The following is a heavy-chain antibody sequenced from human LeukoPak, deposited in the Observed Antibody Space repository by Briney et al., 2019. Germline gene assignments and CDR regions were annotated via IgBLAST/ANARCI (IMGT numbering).Heavy chain of an antibody. J-gene: IGHJ5*02. CDR1: GGSFSGYY. D-gene: IGHD6-19*01. CDR2: INHSGST. CDR3: ARRLTLSTVAVAGTRWFDP. Sequence: SETLSLTCAVYGGSFSGYYWSWIRQPPGKGLEWIGEINHSGSTNYNPSLKSRVTISVDTSKNQFSLKLSSVTAADTAVYYCARRLTLSTVAVAGTRWFDPWGQGTLVTVSS. V-gene: IGHV4-34*01.